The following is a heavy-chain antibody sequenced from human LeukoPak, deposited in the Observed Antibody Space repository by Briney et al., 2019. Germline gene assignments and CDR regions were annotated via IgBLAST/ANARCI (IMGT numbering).Heavy chain of an antibody. J-gene: IGHJ6*02. CDR1: GFTVSSNY. Sequence: PGRSLRLSCAASGFTVSSNYMSWVRQAPGKGLEWVSAISGSGGSTYYADSVKGRFTISRDNSKNTLYLQMNSLRAEDTAVYYCAKVQGGAAAGTFRFLRSYYGMDVWGQGTTVSVSS. D-gene: IGHD6-13*01. V-gene: IGHV3-23*01. CDR3: AKVQGGAAAGTFRFLRSYYGMDV. CDR2: ISGSGGST.